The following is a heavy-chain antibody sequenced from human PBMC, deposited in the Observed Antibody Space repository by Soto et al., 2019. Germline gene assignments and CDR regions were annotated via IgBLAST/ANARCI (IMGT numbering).Heavy chain of an antibody. Sequence: QVQLVQSGAEVKKPGASVKVSCKASGYTITSYGISWVRQAPGQGLEWMGWISAYNGNTKYAQKLPGRVSMTTHTSRSTAYLEVRSLRSYDTAVYYCARDLGAPIVDYWGQGTLVTVSS. V-gene: IGHV1-18*01. CDR3: ARDLGAPIVDY. CDR2: ISAYNGNT. J-gene: IGHJ4*02. CDR1: GYTITSYG. D-gene: IGHD3-16*01.